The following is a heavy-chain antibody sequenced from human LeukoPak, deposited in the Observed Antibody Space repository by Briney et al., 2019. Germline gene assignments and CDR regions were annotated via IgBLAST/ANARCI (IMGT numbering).Heavy chain of an antibody. CDR3: ARGHSNYGDYFDY. J-gene: IGHJ4*02. V-gene: IGHV3-23*01. CDR2: ISGSGGST. Sequence: GGSLRLSCAASGFTFSSYAMGWVRQAPGKGLEWVSAISGSGGSTYYADSVKGRFTISRDNAKNTLYLQMNSLRAEDTALYYCARGHSNYGDYFDYWGQGTLVTVSS. D-gene: IGHD4-11*01. CDR1: GFTFSSYA.